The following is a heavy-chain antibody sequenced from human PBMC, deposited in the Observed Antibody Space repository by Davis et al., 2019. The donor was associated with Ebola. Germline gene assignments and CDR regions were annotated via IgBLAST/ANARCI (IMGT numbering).Heavy chain of an antibody. V-gene: IGHV4-59*01. J-gene: IGHJ4*02. Sequence: SETLSLTCTVSGGSISNYYWSWIRQPPGKGLEWIGYIYYSGSTNYNPSLKSRVTISVDTSKNQFSLKLSSVTAADTAVYYCARAWRQQLVFDYWGQGTLVTVSS. D-gene: IGHD6-13*01. CDR3: ARAWRQQLVFDY. CDR2: IYYSGST. CDR1: GGSISNYY.